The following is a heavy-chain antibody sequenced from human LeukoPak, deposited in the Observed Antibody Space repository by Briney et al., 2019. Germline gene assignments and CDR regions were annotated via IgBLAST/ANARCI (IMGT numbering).Heavy chain of an antibody. CDR1: GFTVSSNY. J-gene: IGHJ4*02. CDR3: ARSFGFLR. Sequence: GGSLRLSCAASGFTVSSNYMSWVRQAPGKGLEWVANIKQNGSEKYYVDSVKGRFTISRDNAKNSLYLQMNSLRAEDTAVYYCARSFGFLRWGQGTLVTVSS. V-gene: IGHV3-7*01. D-gene: IGHD3-16*01. CDR2: IKQNGSEK.